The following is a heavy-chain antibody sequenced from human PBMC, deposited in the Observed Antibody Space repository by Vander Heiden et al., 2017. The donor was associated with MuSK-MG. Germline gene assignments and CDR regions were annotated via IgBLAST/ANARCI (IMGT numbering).Heavy chain of an antibody. CDR2: ISGSGGST. CDR3: AKGSSSWYRGPIDY. CDR1: GFTFSSYA. V-gene: IGHV3-23*01. Sequence: EVQLLESGGGLVQPGGSLRLSCAASGFTFSSYAMSWVRKAPGKGREWVSAISGSGGSTYYADSVKGRFTISRDNSKNTLYLQMNSMRAEDTAVYYCAKGSSSWYRGPIDYWGQVTLVTVSS. J-gene: IGHJ4*02. D-gene: IGHD6-13*01.